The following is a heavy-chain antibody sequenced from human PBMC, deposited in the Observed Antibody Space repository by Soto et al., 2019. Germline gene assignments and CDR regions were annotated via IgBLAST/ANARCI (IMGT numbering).Heavy chain of an antibody. CDR1: GGSISSSNW. CDR3: ARVAAYYYDSSGDNWFDP. Sequence: QVQLQESGPGLVKPSGTLSLTCAVSGGSISSSNWWSWVRQPPGKGLEWIGEIYHSGSTNYNPSLQSRVTISVDKSKNQFSLKLSSVTAADTAVYYCARVAAYYYDSSGDNWFDPWGQGTLVTVSS. D-gene: IGHD3-22*01. V-gene: IGHV4-4*02. J-gene: IGHJ5*02. CDR2: IYHSGST.